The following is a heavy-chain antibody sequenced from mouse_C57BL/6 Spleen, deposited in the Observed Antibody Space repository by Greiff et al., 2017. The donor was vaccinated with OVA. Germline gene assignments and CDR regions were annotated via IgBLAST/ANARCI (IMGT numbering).Heavy chain of an antibody. Sequence: EVKLVESGGGLVQPGGSLKLSCAASGFTFSDYYMYLVRQTPEKRLEWVAYISNGGGSTYYPDTVKGRFTISRDNAKNTLYLQMSRLKSEDTAMYYCARKENYGSSYEGYFDVWGTGTTVTVSS. CDR1: GFTFSDYY. J-gene: IGHJ1*03. D-gene: IGHD1-1*01. CDR3: ARKENYGSSYEGYFDV. V-gene: IGHV5-12*01. CDR2: ISNGGGST.